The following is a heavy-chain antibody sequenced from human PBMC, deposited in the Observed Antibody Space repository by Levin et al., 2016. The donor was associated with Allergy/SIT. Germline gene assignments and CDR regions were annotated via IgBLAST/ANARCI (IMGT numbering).Heavy chain of an antibody. CDR3: ARTDIVVVPAAPTPRAVVPPGGMDV. D-gene: IGHD2-2*01. J-gene: IGHJ6*02. Sequence: SETLSLTCTVSGGSISSYYWSWIRQPPGKGLEWIGYIYYSGSTNYNPSLKSRVTISVDTSKNQFSLKLSSVTAADTAVYYCARTDIVVVPAAPTPRAVVPPGGMDVWGQGTTVTVSS. CDR1: GGSISSYY. CDR2: IYYSGST. V-gene: IGHV4-59*01.